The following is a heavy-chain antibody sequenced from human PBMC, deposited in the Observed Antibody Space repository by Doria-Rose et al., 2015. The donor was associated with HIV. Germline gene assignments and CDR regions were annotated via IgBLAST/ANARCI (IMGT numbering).Heavy chain of an antibody. J-gene: IGHJ4*02. Sequence: QITLKESGPVLVKPTETLTLTCTVSGVSLSSPGMGVSWIRQPPGQALEWPANIFSDDERSYKTSLKSRLTISRGTSKSQVVLTMTDMDPVDTATYYCARIKSSRWYHKYYFDFWGQGTLVIVSA. CDR2: IFSDDER. D-gene: IGHD6-13*01. CDR3: ARIKSSRWYHKYYFDF. V-gene: IGHV2-26*01. CDR1: GVSLSSPGMG.